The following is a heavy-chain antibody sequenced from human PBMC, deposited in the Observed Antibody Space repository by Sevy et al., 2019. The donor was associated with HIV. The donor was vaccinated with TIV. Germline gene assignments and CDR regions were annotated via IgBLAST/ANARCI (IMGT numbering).Heavy chain of an antibody. CDR3: ARWYSGSRLGDWFDP. D-gene: IGHD1-26*01. CDR2: ISAYNGNT. Sequence: ASVKVSCKASGYTFTSYGISWVRQAPGQGLEWMGWISAYNGNTNYAQKLQGRDTMTTDTSTSTAYMELRSLRSDDTAVYYCARWYSGSRLGDWFDPWGQGTLVTVSS. J-gene: IGHJ5*02. CDR1: GYTFTSYG. V-gene: IGHV1-18*01.